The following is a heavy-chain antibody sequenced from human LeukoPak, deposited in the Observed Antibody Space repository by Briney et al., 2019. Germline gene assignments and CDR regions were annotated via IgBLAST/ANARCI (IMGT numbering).Heavy chain of an antibody. CDR3: ARGAPAAGTRIWFDP. CDR2: IIPIFGTA. D-gene: IGHD6-13*01. J-gene: IGHJ5*02. V-gene: IGHV1-69*05. Sequence: GASVKVSCKASGGTFSSYAISWVRQAHGQGLEWMGGIIPIFGTANYAQKFQGRVTITTDESTSTAYMELSSLRSEDTAVYYCARGAPAAGTRIWFDPWGQGTLVTVSS. CDR1: GGTFSSYA.